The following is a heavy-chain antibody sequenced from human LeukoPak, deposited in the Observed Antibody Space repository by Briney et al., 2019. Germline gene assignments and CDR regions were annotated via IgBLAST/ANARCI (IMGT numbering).Heavy chain of an antibody. V-gene: IGHV3-30*02. D-gene: IGHD3-22*01. CDR3: AKESITMIVVALYYFDY. CDR2: IRYDGSNK. CDR1: GFTFSSYG. J-gene: IGHJ4*02. Sequence: GGSLRLSCAASGFTFSSYGMHWVRQAPGKGLGWVAFIRYDGSNKYYADSVKGRFTISRDNSKNTLYLQMNSLRAEDTAVYYYAKESITMIVVALYYFDYWGQGTLVTVSS.